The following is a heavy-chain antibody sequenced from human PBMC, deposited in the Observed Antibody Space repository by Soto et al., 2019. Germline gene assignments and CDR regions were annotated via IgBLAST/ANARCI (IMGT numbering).Heavy chain of an antibody. J-gene: IGHJ4*02. Sequence: PSETLSLTCTVSGGSISSYYWSWIRQPPGKGLEWIGYIYYSGSTNYNPSLKSRVTISVDTSKNQFSLKLSSVTAADTAVYYCARVSLRYFDWLLSYYFDYWGQGTLVTVSS. CDR3: ARVSLRYFDWLLSYYFDY. D-gene: IGHD3-9*01. CDR2: IYYSGST. V-gene: IGHV4-59*01. CDR1: GGSISSYY.